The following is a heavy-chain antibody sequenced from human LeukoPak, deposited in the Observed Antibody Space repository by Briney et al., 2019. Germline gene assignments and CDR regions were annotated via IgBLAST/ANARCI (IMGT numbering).Heavy chain of an antibody. CDR1: GFTISSNY. V-gene: IGHV3-53*01. Sequence: GGSLRLSCAASGFTISSNYMSWVRQAPGKGLEWVSVIYSGGSTYYADSVKGRFTISRDNSKNTLYLQMNSLRDEDTAVYYCARDLPLDYWGQGTLVTVSS. CDR3: ARDLPLDY. J-gene: IGHJ4*02. CDR2: IYSGGST.